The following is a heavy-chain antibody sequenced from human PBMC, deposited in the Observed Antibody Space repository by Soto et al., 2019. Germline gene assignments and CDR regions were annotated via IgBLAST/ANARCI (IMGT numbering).Heavy chain of an antibody. Sequence: GSGPTLVNPTQTLTLTCTFSVFSLSTSGVGVGWIRQPPGKALEWLALIYWDDDKRYSPSLKSRLTITKDTSKNQVVLTMTNMDPVDTATYYCALQPYCSSTSCYHAWFDPWGQGTLVTVSS. CDR2: IYWDDDK. J-gene: IGHJ5*02. D-gene: IGHD2-2*01. CDR1: VFSLSTSGVG. CDR3: ALQPYCSSTSCYHAWFDP. V-gene: IGHV2-5*02.